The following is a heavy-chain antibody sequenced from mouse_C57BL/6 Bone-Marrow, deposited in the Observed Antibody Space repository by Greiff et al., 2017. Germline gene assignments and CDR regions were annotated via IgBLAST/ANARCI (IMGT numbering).Heavy chain of an antibody. J-gene: IGHJ2*01. Sequence: VQLQQSGPVLVKPGASVKMSCKASGYTFTDYYMNWVKQRTGQGLEWIGEIYPRSGNTYYNEKFKGKATLTADKSSSTAYMELRSLTSEDSAVYFCAGEGSSSDFDYWGQGTTLTVSS. CDR3: AGEGSSSDFDY. CDR1: GYTFTDYY. D-gene: IGHD1-1*01. V-gene: IGHV1-83*01. CDR2: IYPRSGNT.